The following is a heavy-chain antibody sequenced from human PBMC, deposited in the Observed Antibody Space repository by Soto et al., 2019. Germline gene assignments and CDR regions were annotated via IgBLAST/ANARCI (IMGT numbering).Heavy chain of an antibody. V-gene: IGHV1-46*03. D-gene: IGHD3-3*01. CDR1: GYNFTSYY. Sequence: ASVKVSCKASGYNFTSYYMHWVRQAPGQGLEWMRIIDPSGSSTSYAQKFRGRVSMTRDTSTSTVHMDLNSLRSEDTAVYYCARDLTGGPTYYDFWSGYSPVDYWGLGTLVTVSS. J-gene: IGHJ4*02. CDR2: IDPSGSST. CDR3: ARDLTGGPTYYDFWSGYSPVDY.